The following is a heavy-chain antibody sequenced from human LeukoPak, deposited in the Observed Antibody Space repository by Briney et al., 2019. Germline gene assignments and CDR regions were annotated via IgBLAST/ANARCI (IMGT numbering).Heavy chain of an antibody. D-gene: IGHD6-6*01. CDR3: ANLLLPLVAARLLPYFDY. Sequence: EGSLRLSCAASGFTFSSYAMSWVRQAPGKGLEWVSAISGSGGSTYYADSVKGRFTISRDNSKNTLYLQMNSLRAEDTAVHYCANLLLPLVAARLLPYFDYWGQGTLVTVSS. V-gene: IGHV3-23*01. CDR2: ISGSGGST. CDR1: GFTFSSYA. J-gene: IGHJ4*02.